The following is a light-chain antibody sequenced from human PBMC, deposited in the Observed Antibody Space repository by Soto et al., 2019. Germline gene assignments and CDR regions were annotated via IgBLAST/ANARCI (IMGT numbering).Light chain of an antibody. J-gene: IGLJ1*01. CDR1: SSVIGGYIL. CDR2: EVS. V-gene: IGLV2-23*02. Sequence: QSLLAQPSPASGAPWPSLPNSRPGSSSVIGGYILVSWYQQHPGKAPKLMLYEVSKRPSGVSNRFSGSKSGNTASLTISGLQAEDEADYYCCSFVGTSPYVFGSGTRSPS. CDR3: CSFVGTSPYV.